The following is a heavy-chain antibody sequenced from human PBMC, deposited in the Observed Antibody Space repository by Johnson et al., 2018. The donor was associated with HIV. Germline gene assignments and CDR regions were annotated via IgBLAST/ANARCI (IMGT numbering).Heavy chain of an antibody. D-gene: IGHD3-16*01. V-gene: IGHV3-30*04. CDR1: GFTFSSYA. CDR3: ARDGVVPDAFDI. J-gene: IGHJ3*02. CDR2: ISYDGRDK. Sequence: QVQLVESGGGVVRPGGSLRLSCAASGFTFSSYAMHWVRQAPGKGLEWVAVISYDGRDKYYTDSVKGQFTISRDNSKNTLYLQMNSLRAEDTAVYYCARDGVVPDAFDIWGQGTMVTVSS.